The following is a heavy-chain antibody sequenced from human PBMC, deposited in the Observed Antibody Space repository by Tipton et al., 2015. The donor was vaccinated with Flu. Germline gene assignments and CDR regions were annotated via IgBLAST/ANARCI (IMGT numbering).Heavy chain of an antibody. CDR2: IYPGDSKT. CDR1: GQTFSDFW. V-gene: IGHV5-51*01. J-gene: IGHJ3*01. CDR3: ARGDSFGV. Sequence: QLVQSGAEVKKPGESLKISCKLSGQTFSDFWIGWVRQMPGKGLEWMGIIYPGDSKTIYSPSFQGLVTISVDKSIDTAYLQWSSLKASDPAMYYCARGDSFGVWGQGTLVTVSS.